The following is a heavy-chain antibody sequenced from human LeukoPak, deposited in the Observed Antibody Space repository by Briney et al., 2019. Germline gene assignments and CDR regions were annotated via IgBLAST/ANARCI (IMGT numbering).Heavy chain of an antibody. V-gene: IGHV3-21*01. CDR2: ITSSSSYI. Sequence: GGSLRLSCAASGFTFSSYSMNWVRQAPGKGLEWVSSITSSSSYIYYADSVKGRFTFSRDNAKNSLYLQMNSLRAEDTAVYYCARETHYDSSGYHNDYWGQGTLVTVSS. CDR1: GFTFSSYS. CDR3: ARETHYDSSGYHNDY. D-gene: IGHD3-22*01. J-gene: IGHJ4*02.